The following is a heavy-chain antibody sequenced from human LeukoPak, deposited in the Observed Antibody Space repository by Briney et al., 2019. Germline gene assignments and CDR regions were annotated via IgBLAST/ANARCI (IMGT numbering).Heavy chain of an antibody. D-gene: IGHD2/OR15-2a*01. CDR3: ATNLIGAGEYFQQ. Sequence: SGGSLRLSCAASGLRFSDYYVSWIRQAPGKGLQWVSYISSGGDIMHYADSVQGRFTSSRDNAKNSGYLEMNSLGAEDTAVYYCATNLIGAGEYFQQWGQGTLVTVSS. J-gene: IGHJ1*01. CDR1: GLRFSDYY. CDR2: ISSGGDIM. V-gene: IGHV3-11*01.